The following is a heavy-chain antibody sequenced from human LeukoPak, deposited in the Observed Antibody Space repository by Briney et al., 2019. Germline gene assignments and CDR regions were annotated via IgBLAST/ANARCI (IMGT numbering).Heavy chain of an antibody. CDR1: GFTFSSYG. CDR3: AKEGSSSWTPNE. D-gene: IGHD6-13*01. J-gene: IGHJ4*02. Sequence: GGSLRLSCAASGFTFSSYGMHWARQAPGKGLEWVAVISYDGSNKYYADSVKGRFTISRDNSKNTLYLQMNSLRAEDTAVYYCAKEGSSSWTPNEWGQGTLVTVSS. CDR2: ISYDGSNK. V-gene: IGHV3-30*18.